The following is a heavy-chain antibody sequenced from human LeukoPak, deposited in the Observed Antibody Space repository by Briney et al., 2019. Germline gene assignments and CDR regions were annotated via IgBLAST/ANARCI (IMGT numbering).Heavy chain of an antibody. Sequence: SVKVSCKASGGTFSSYAISWVRQAPGQGLEWMGGIIPIFGTANYAQKFQGRVTMTTDTSTSTAYMELRSLRSDDTAVYYCARVGDILTGYPYYFDYWGQGTLVTVSS. CDR2: IIPIFGTA. CDR1: GGTFSSYA. D-gene: IGHD3-9*01. V-gene: IGHV1-69*05. J-gene: IGHJ4*02. CDR3: ARVGDILTGYPYYFDY.